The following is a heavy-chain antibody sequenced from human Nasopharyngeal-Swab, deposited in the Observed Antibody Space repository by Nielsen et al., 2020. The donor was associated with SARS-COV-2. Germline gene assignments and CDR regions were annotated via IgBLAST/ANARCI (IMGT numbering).Heavy chain of an antibody. CDR3: ARGKAGYCSSTSCYLYFDY. Sequence: GGSLRLSCAASGFTFSSYSMNWVRQAPGKGPEWVSSISSSSSYIYYADSVKGRFTISRDNAKNSLYLQMNSLRAEDTAVYYCARGKAGYCSSTSCYLYFDYWGQGTLVTVSS. CDR2: ISSSSSYI. D-gene: IGHD2-2*01. CDR1: GFTFSSYS. J-gene: IGHJ4*02. V-gene: IGHV3-21*01.